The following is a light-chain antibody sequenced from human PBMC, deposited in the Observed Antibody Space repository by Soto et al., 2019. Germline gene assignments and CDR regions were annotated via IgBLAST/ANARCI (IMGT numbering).Light chain of an antibody. Sequence: QSALTQPASVSGSPGQSITISCTGTSSDVGNYIFVSWYRQHPGKAPKLMIYDINNRPSGVSNRFSGSKSGNTASLTISGLQAEDEADYYCSAYAGSNNFVFGSGTKVTVL. CDR3: SAYAGSNNFV. J-gene: IGLJ1*01. V-gene: IGLV2-14*01. CDR2: DIN. CDR1: SSDVGNYIF.